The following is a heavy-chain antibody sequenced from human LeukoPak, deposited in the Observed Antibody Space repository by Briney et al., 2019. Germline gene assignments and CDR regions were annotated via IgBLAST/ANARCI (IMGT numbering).Heavy chain of an antibody. CDR1: GGSISSSSYY. V-gene: IGHV4-39*07. Sequence: SETLSLTCTVSGGSISSSSYYWGWIRQPPGKGLEWIGSIYYSGSTYYNPSLKSRVTISVDTSKNQFSLKLSSVTAADTAVYYCARDSSYYDSSGYYVYWGQGTLVTVSS. CDR3: ARDSSYYDSSGYYVY. CDR2: IYYSGST. J-gene: IGHJ4*02. D-gene: IGHD3-22*01.